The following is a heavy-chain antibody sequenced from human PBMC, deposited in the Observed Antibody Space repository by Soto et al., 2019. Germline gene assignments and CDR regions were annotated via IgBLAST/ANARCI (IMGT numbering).Heavy chain of an antibody. V-gene: IGHV1-18*01. CDR1: GYTLTSYG. CDR3: ARDQVPPGYYYYGMDV. J-gene: IGHJ6*02. Sequence: ASVKVSCKASGYTLTSYGISWVRQAPGQGLEWMGWISAYNGNTNYARKLQGRVTMTTDTSTSTAYMELRSLRSDDTAVYYCARDQVPPGYYYYGMDVWGQGTTVTVSS. CDR2: ISAYNGNT.